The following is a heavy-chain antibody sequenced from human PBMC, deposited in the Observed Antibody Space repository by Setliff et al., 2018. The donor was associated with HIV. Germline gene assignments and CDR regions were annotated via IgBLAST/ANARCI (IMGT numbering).Heavy chain of an antibody. J-gene: IGHJ4*02. CDR1: GFTFSSSW. D-gene: IGHD3-10*01. Sequence: PGGSLRLSCAASGFTFSSSWMGWVRQAPGKGLEWVANINEDGSDKYYMDSVKGRFSISRDNADNSLYLQMNSLRGEDTAIYYCALLWPFDYWGQGALVTVSS. CDR3: ALLWPFDY. CDR2: INEDGSDK. V-gene: IGHV3-7*03.